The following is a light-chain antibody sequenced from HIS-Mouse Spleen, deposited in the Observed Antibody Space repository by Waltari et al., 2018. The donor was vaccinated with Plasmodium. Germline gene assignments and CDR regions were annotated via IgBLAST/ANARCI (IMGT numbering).Light chain of an antibody. Sequence: IVLTQSPLSLPVPPGEPASISCRSSQSLLHSNGYNYLDWYLPKPGHSPQVLIYLGSNRASGVPDRFSGSGAGTDVTLKISRVEAEDVGVYYCMQALQTPLTFGGGTKVEIK. J-gene: IGKJ4*01. V-gene: IGKV2-28*01. CDR3: MQALQTPLT. CDR1: QSLLHSNGYNY. CDR2: LGS.